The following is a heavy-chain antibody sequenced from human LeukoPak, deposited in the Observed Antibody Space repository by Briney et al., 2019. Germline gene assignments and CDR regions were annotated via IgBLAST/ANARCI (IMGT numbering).Heavy chain of an antibody. CDR2: ITSGSSYI. CDR1: GSTFSAYW. J-gene: IGHJ6*03. Sequence: GGSLRLSCAASGSTFSAYWMTWVRQAPGKGLEWVSSITSGSSYIYYADSVKGRFTISRDNAKNSLYLRMNSLRAEDTAVYYCARDPYSGSYGNYYYYFMDVWGKGTTVTISS. CDR3: ARDPYSGSYGNYYYYFMDV. V-gene: IGHV3-21*01. D-gene: IGHD1-26*01.